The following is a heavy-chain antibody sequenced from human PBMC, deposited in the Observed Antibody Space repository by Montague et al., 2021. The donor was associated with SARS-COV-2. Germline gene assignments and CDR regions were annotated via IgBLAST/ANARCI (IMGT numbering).Heavy chain of an antibody. Sequence: CAISGDSVSSNSAAWNWIRQSPSRGLEWLGRTYYSSKWYNDYAVSVKSGITINPDTSKNQFSQQLNSVTPEDTAVYYCARDTRIQLWFDRVYYYGMDVWGQGTTVTVSS. CDR2: TYYSSKWYN. CDR1: GDSVSSNSAA. CDR3: ARDTRIQLWFDRVYYYGMDV. J-gene: IGHJ6*02. D-gene: IGHD5-18*01. V-gene: IGHV6-1*01.